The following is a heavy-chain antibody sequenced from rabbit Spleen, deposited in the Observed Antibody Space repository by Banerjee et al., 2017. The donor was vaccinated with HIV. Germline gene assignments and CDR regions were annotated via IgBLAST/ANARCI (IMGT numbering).Heavy chain of an antibody. V-gene: IGHV1S45*01. CDR2: INVYTGKP. CDR1: GFSFSDRDV. CDR3: ARVVSNSNGNYDL. D-gene: IGHD1-1*01. J-gene: IGHJ4*01. Sequence: QEQLVESGGGLVKPEGSLTLTCKASGFSFSDRDVMCWVRQAPGKGLQWIACINVYTGKPVYATWAKGRFTISRTSSTTVTLQMTSLTAADTATYFCARVVSNSNGNYDLWGPGTLVTVS.